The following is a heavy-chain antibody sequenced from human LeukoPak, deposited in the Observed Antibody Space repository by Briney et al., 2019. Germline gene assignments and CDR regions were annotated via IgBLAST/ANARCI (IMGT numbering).Heavy chain of an antibody. D-gene: IGHD2-15*01. CDR2: INPNSGGT. V-gene: IGHV1-2*02. Sequence: GASVKVSCKASGYTFAGYYIHWVRQAPGQGLEWMGWINPNSGGTNYAQKFQGRVTMTRDTSINTAYMELSRLRSDDTAVYYCARRGGGVVAATWRAFDIWGQGTMVTVSS. CDR3: ARRGGGVVAATWRAFDI. J-gene: IGHJ3*02. CDR1: GYTFAGYY.